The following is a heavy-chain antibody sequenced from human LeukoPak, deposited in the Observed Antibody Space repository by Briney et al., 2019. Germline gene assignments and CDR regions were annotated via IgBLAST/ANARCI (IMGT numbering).Heavy chain of an antibody. CDR1: GGSISSYY. CDR2: IYYSGST. Sequence: SETLSLTCTVSGGSISSYYWSWIRQPPGKGLEWIGYIYYSGSTNYNPSLKSRVTISVDTSKNQFSLKLSSVTAADTAVYYCARLLWFGELSVNWFDPWGQGALVTVSS. D-gene: IGHD3-10*01. CDR3: ARLLWFGELSVNWFDP. V-gene: IGHV4-59*08. J-gene: IGHJ5*02.